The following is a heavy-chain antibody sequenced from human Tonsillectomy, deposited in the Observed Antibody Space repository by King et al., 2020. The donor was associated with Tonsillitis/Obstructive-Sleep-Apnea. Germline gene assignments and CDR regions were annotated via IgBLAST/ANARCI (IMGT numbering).Heavy chain of an antibody. V-gene: IGHV3-23*04. CDR1: GFSFNNYV. J-gene: IGHJ4*02. D-gene: IGHD2-2*01. CDR2: IGGSGGST. CDR3: AKRYCTTTGCSFFDY. Sequence: VQLVESGGGLVQPGGSLRLSCAASGFSFNNYVMGWVRQAPGRGLEWVSAIGGSGGSTYYTDSVKGRFTISRDNSKNTFYLQMNGLRAEDTAVYYCAKRYCTTTGCSFFDYWGQGPLVTVPS.